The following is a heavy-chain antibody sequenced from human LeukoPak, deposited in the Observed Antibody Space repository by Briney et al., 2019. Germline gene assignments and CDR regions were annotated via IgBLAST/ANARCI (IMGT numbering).Heavy chain of an antibody. CDR3: ANSGLNRFEY. CDR1: GFTFSNYG. Sequence: GGSLRLSCEASGFTFSNYGMSWVRQAPGKGLEWVSSISDSGGSTYYADSVKGRVTISRDNSKNTLYLQVNSLRADDTAVYYCANSGLNRFEYWGQGALVTVSS. CDR2: ISDSGGST. V-gene: IGHV3-23*01. D-gene: IGHD2-15*01. J-gene: IGHJ4*02.